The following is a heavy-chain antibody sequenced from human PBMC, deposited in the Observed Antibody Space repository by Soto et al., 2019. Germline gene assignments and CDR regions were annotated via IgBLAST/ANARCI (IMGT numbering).Heavy chain of an antibody. CDR2: ISNDGGNK. D-gene: IGHD3-10*01. Sequence: GGSLRLSCAASGFTFSSFAMHWVRQAPGKGLEWVALISNDGGNKYYSDSVKGRFAISRDNSKNTLYLQMNSLRAEDTALYYCARAYFYSSGDYRPVDSWGQGAQVTVSS. V-gene: IGHV3-30*09. CDR1: GFTFSSFA. CDR3: ARAYFYSSGDYRPVDS. J-gene: IGHJ4*02.